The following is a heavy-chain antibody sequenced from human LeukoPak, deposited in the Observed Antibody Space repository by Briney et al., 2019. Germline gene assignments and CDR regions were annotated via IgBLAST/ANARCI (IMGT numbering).Heavy chain of an antibody. CDR3: AISDYGDYTFDY. D-gene: IGHD4-17*01. V-gene: IGHV4-59*08. CDR1: GGSISSYY. CDR2: IYYRGST. Sequence: PSETLSLTCTVSGGSISSYYWSWIRQPPGKGLEWIGYIYYRGSTNYNPSLKSRVTISVDTSKNQFSLKLSSVTAADTAVYYCAISDYGDYTFDYWGQGTLVTVSS. J-gene: IGHJ4*02.